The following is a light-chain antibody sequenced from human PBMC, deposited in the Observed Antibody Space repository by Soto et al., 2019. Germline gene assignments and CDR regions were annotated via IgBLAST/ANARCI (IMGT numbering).Light chain of an antibody. CDR3: ETWNRNTRV. V-gene: IGLV4-60*03. CDR2: LESSGSQ. J-gene: IGLJ3*02. CDR1: SGPRSSI. Sequence: QLVLTQSSSASASLGSSVNLTSTLSSGPRSSIIAWHQQQPGKAPRFLMRLESSGSQNKGSGVPDRFSGSSAGAARSLTISSLQSEDEADYYCETWNRNTRVFGGGTKLTVL.